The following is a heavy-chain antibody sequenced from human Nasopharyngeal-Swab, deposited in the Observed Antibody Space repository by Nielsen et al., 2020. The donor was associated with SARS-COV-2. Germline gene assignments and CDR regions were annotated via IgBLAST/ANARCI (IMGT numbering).Heavy chain of an antibody. J-gene: IGHJ4*02. D-gene: IGHD6-13*01. Sequence: GESLKISCAASGFTFSSYSMNWVRKAPGKGLEWVSSISSSSSYIYYADSVKGRFTISRDNAKNSLYLQMNSLRAEDTAVYYCAREEGSSWHYFDYWGQGTLVTVSS. CDR2: ISSSSSYI. V-gene: IGHV3-21*01. CDR1: GFTFSSYS. CDR3: AREEGSSWHYFDY.